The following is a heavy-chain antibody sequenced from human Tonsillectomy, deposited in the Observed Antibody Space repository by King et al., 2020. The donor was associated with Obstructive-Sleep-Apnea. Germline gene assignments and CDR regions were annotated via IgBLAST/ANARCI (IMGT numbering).Heavy chain of an antibody. V-gene: IGHV4-31*03. J-gene: IGHJ5*02. D-gene: IGHD1-14*01. CDR2: IYNSGST. CDR3: VRRRITSGAPNWFDP. CDR1: GGSMSGNDYY. Sequence: QVQLQESGPGLVKPSQTLSLTCSVSGGSMSGNDYYWSWIRQHPGKDLEWIGYIYNSGSTDYNPSLMGRVTMSLDASKNQFSLNLRAVTAADTAVYYCVRRRITSGAPNWFDPWGQGTLVTVSS.